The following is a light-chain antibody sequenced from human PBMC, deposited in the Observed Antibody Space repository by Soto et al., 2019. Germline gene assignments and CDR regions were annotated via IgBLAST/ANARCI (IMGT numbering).Light chain of an antibody. CDR3: QHYNSYSEA. J-gene: IGKJ1*01. V-gene: IGKV1-5*03. Sequence: QRPQYPYTLSGSVGDRVTITCRASQTISSWLAWYQQKPGKAPKLLIYKASTLKSGVPSRFSGSGSGTEFTLTISSLQPDDFATYYCQHYNSYSEALGQGTKVDIK. CDR2: KAS. CDR1: QTISSW.